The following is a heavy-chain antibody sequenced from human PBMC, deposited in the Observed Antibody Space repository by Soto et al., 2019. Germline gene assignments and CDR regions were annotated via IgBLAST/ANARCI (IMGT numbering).Heavy chain of an antibody. CDR2: ISGGGGST. J-gene: IGHJ6*02. Sequence: PGGSLRLSCAASGFTFSNYAMTWVRRAPGKGLEWVSGISGGGGSTYYSDSVKGRFSISRDNSKNTLYLQMNGLRAEDTATYYCAKGPTPYNKDGYYYHDYYHGLDVWGQGTTVTVSS. CDR1: GFTFSNYA. D-gene: IGHD3-22*01. CDR3: AKGPTPYNKDGYYYHDYYHGLDV. V-gene: IGHV3-23*01.